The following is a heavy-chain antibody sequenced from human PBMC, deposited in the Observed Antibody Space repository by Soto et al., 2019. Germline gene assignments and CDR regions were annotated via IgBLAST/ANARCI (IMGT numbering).Heavy chain of an antibody. V-gene: IGHV1-18*01. CDR3: AGDVAISSSKAGSCYN. D-gene: IGHD6-13*01. Sequence: ASVKVSCKASGYTFTSYGISWVRQAPGQGLEWMGWISAYNGNTNYAQKLQGRVTMTTDTSTSTAYMELRSLRSDDTAVYYCAGDVAISSSKAGSCYNWGKETLLTAAS. J-gene: IGHJ4*02. CDR1: GYTFTSYG. CDR2: ISAYNGNT.